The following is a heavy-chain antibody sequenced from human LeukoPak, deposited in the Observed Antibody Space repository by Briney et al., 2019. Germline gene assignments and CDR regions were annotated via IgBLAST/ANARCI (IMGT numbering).Heavy chain of an antibody. D-gene: IGHD3-22*01. CDR2: IYYSGST. V-gene: IGHV4-39*07. CDR3: AKSYYYDSSGYYDGWYFDL. Sequence: SETLSLTCTVSGGSISRSSYYWGWIRQPPGKGLEWIGSIYYSGSTYYNPSLKSRVTISVDTSKNQFSLKLSSVTAADTAVYYCAKSYYYDSSGYYDGWYFDLWGRGTLVTVSS. J-gene: IGHJ2*01. CDR1: GGSISRSSYY.